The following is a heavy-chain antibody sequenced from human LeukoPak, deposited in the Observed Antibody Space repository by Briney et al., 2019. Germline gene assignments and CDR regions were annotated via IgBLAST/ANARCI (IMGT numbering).Heavy chain of an antibody. V-gene: IGHV4-4*09. Sequence: SETLSLTCTVSGGSISSYYWSWIRQPPGKGLEWIGYIYTSGSTNYNPSLKSRVTISVDTSKNQFSLKLSSVTAADTAVYYCARGPRKGYYDFWSGYQNWFDPWGQGTLVTVSS. D-gene: IGHD3-3*01. CDR2: IYTSGST. CDR3: ARGPRKGYYDFWSGYQNWFDP. CDR1: GGSISSYY. J-gene: IGHJ5*02.